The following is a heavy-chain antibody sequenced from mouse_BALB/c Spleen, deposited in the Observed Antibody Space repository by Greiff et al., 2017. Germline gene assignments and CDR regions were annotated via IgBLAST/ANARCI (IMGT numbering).Heavy chain of an antibody. V-gene: IGHV1-63*02. CDR2: IYPGGGYT. Sequence: VQLQESGAELVRPGTSVKISCKASGYTFTNYWLGWVKQRPGHGLEWIGDIYPGGGYTNYNEKFKGKATLTADTSSSTAYMQLSSLTSEDSAVYFCAVYGKDFDYWGQGTTLTVSS. CDR3: AVYGKDFDY. CDR1: GYTFTNYW. J-gene: IGHJ2*01. D-gene: IGHD2-1*01.